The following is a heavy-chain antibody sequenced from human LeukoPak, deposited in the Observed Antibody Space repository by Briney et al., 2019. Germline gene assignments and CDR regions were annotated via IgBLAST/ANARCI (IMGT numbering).Heavy chain of an antibody. CDR2: INHSGST. CDR1: GGSFSGYY. Sequence: SETLSLTCAVYGGSFSGYYWSWIRQPPGKGLECIGEINHSGSTNYNPSLKSRVTISVDTSKNQFSLKLSSVTAADTAVYYCASQGRGAIRQFDRWGQGTLVTVSS. D-gene: IGHD2-2*02. V-gene: IGHV4-34*01. CDR3: ASQGRGAIRQFDR. J-gene: IGHJ5*02.